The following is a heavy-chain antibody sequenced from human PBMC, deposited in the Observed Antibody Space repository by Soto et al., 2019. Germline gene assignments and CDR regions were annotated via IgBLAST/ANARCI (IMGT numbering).Heavy chain of an antibody. V-gene: IGHV3-74*01. D-gene: IGHD5-12*01. CDR3: AMSLPGRGYSGSQTGFDN. CDR1: GFTFSSSW. CDR2: VSGDGSST. J-gene: IGHJ4*02. Sequence: GGSLRLSCAASGFTFSSSWMHWVRQAPGKGLVWVSRVSGDGSSTNYADSVKGRFTISRDNAKNTLYLQMNSLRAEDAAVYYCAMSLPGRGYSGSQTGFDNWGLGTLVTVSS.